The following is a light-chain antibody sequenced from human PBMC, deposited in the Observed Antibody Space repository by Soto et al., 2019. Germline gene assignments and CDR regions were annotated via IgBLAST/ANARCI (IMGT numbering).Light chain of an antibody. CDR3: RSYAGSDSVL. V-gene: IGLV2-8*01. CDR1: SSDVGGYNY. CDR2: QVS. Sequence: QSALTQPPSASGSPGQSVTISCTGTSSDVGGYNYVSWYQQHPGKAPKLMIYQVSQRPSGVPDRFSGSKSGNTASLTVSGLQAEDEADYYCRSYAGSDSVLFGGGTKLTVL. J-gene: IGLJ2*01.